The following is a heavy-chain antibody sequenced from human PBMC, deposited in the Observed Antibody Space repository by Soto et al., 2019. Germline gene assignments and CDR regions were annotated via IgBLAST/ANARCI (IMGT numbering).Heavy chain of an antibody. V-gene: IGHV3-21*01. CDR3: ARDRADDILTGYYGF. D-gene: IGHD3-9*01. CDR2: ISSRSSYI. Sequence: EVQLVESGGGLVKPGGSLRLSGAASGFTCSGYSMNWVPQVPGKGLEWVPSISSRSSYIYYADSVKGRFTSSRDNAKNSLDLQMNSLRAEDTAVYYCARDRADDILTGYYGFWGQGTTVPVSS. J-gene: IGHJ6*02. CDR1: GFTCSGYS.